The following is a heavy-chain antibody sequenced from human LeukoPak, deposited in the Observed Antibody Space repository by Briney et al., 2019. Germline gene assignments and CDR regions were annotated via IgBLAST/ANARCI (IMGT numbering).Heavy chain of an antibody. CDR1: GGSISSYY. CDR2: IYYSGNT. J-gene: IGHJ4*02. D-gene: IGHD4-17*01. V-gene: IGHV4-59*01. CDR3: ARVDGIRLPSFDY. Sequence: SETLSLTCTVSGGSISSYYWSWIRQPPGKGLEWIGYIYYSGNTNYNPSLKSRVTISVDTSKSQFSLKLSSVTAADTAVYYCARVDGIRLPSFDYRGQGALVTVSS.